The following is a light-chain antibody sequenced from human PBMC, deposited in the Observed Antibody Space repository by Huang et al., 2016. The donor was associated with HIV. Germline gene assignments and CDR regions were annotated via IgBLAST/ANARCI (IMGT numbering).Light chain of an antibody. J-gene: IGKJ2*01. Sequence: DIQMTQSPSSLSASVGDRVTITCQASQDINNYLNWYQQQPGKAPNLLIYEASNLEAGVPSRFSGSGSGSDFTVTITSLQPEDVATYYCQQYDSLPYTFGQGTKLEIK. V-gene: IGKV1-33*01. CDR1: QDINNY. CDR2: EAS. CDR3: QQYDSLPYT.